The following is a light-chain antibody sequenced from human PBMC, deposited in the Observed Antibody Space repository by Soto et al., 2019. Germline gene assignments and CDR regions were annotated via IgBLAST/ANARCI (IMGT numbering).Light chain of an antibody. CDR2: DVT. CDR1: SSDVGTYKY. CDR3: CSYAGSYTDV. Sequence: QSVLTQPRSVSGSPGQSVTISCTGTSSDVGTYKYVSWYQNQPGTAPKLIIYDVTKRPSGVPDRFSGSKSGDTASLTISGLQAEDEADYYCCSYAGSYTDVFGTGTKLTVL. J-gene: IGLJ1*01. V-gene: IGLV2-11*01.